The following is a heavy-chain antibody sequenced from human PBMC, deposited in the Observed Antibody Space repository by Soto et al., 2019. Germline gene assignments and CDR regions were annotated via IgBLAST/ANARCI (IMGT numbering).Heavy chain of an antibody. CDR3: ARDEVSAAGSFYYGMDV. V-gene: IGHV4-30-4*01. J-gene: IGHJ6*02. Sequence: QVQLQESGPGLVKPSQTLSLTCTVSGGSISSGDYYWSWIRQPPGKGLEWIGYIYYSGSTYYNPSLTSRVTLSVDTAKNQFSLKLSSVTAADTDVYYCARDEVSAAGSFYYGMDVWGQGTTVTVSS. CDR1: GGSISSGDYY. D-gene: IGHD6-13*01. CDR2: IYYSGST.